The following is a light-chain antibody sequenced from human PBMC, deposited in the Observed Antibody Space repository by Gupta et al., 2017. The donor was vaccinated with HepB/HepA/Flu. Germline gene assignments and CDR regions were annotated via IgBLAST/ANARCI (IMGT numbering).Light chain of an antibody. CDR3: QQYNKWPPFT. J-gene: IGKJ3*01. CDR2: GAS. V-gene: IGKV3-15*01. Sequence: EIVLTQFPATLSVSPGERATLSCRASQSVSSNLAWYQQKPGQAPRLLIYGASTRATGIPARFSGSGSGTDFTLTISSLQSEDFAVYYCQQYNKWPPFTFGPGTKVDIK. CDR1: QSVSSN.